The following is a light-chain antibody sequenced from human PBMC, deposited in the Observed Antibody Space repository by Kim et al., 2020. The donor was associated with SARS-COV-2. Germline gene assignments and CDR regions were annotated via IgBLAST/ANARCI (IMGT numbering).Light chain of an antibody. CDR1: TGPGTSSHF. CDR2: DTT. Sequence: PGETVTLPCSSSTGPGTSSHFPYWFQQRPGQAPRTLISDTTHTHSWTPARFSGSLLGDKAALTLSGAQPEDEDDYYCLLSYSGVWVFGGGTQLTVL. V-gene: IGLV7-46*01. J-gene: IGLJ3*02. CDR3: LLSYSGVWV.